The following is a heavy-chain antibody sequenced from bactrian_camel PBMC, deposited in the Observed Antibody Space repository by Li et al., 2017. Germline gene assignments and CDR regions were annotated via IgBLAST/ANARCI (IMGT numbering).Heavy chain of an antibody. J-gene: IGHJ4*01. D-gene: IGHD5*01. CDR2: IDTSGST. V-gene: IGHV3S1*01. CDR3: AAAPGRPRVASPLRVDKYKQ. Sequence: HVQLVESGGGSVEAGGSLKLTCTASRVTYSGYCFGWFRQAAGQGREGVATIDTSGSTSYSASVKGRFTISQDDAKRAVDLAMNSLKPEDTAMYYCAAAPGRPRVASPLRVDKYKQWGQGTQVTVS. CDR1: RVTYSGYC.